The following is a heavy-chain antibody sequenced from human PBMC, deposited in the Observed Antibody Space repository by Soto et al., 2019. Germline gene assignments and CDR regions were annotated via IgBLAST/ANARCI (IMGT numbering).Heavy chain of an antibody. D-gene: IGHD3-3*01. J-gene: IGHJ4*02. Sequence: QPQLVESGGGFVKPGGSLRLSCAASGRLFSDHIMNWVRQAPGKGLEWVSSIDNTANTIYYADSVKGRFTISRDNAKNSVYLQMNSLRVEDTAVYFCAIDPQLGDGHNFDDWGQGTLVTVSS. CDR1: GRLFSDHI. V-gene: IGHV3-11*01. CDR3: AIDPQLGDGHNFDD. CDR2: IDNTANTI.